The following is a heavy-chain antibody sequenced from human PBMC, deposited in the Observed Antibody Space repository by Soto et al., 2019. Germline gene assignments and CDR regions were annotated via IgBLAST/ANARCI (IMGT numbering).Heavy chain of an antibody. J-gene: IGHJ6*02. CDR3: AGRVVGTMVRGLDV. D-gene: IGHD3-10*01. V-gene: IGHV4-38-2*01. CDR2: IYHSGST. CDR1: GDSIINGYY. Sequence: SETLSLTCSVSGDSIINGYYWAWIRQPPGKGLEWIGSIYHSGSTNYNPSLKSRVTILVDKSKNQFSLKLSSVTAADTAVYYCAGRVVGTMVRGLDVWGQGTTVTVSS.